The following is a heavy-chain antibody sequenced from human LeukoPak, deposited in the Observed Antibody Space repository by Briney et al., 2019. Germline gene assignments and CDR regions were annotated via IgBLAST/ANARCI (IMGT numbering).Heavy chain of an antibody. CDR3: ASLSSSWLIGAFDI. CDR1: GLTVSTNY. J-gene: IGHJ4*02. CDR2: IYSGGST. V-gene: IGHV3-53*01. Sequence: PGGSLRLSCAVSGLTVSTNYMTWVRQAPGKGLEWVSVIYSGGSTYYADSVKGRFTISRDNSKNTLYLQMNSLRAEDTAVYYCASLSSSWLIGAFDIWGQGTLVTVSS. D-gene: IGHD6-13*01.